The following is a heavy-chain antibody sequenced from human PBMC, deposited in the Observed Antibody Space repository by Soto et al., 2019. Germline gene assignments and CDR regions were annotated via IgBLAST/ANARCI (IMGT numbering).Heavy chain of an antibody. D-gene: IGHD3-10*01. J-gene: IGHJ4*02. Sequence: GGSLRLSCAASGFTFSSYEMNWVRQAPGKGLEWVSYISSSGSTIYYADSVKGRFTISRDNAKNSLYLQMNSLRAEDTAVYYCAREVMFRGAPVNPFDYWGQGTLVTAPQ. CDR1: GFTFSSYE. V-gene: IGHV3-48*03. CDR3: AREVMFRGAPVNPFDY. CDR2: ISSSGSTI.